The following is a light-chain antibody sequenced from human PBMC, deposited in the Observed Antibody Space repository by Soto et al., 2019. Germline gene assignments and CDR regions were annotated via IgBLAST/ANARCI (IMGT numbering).Light chain of an antibody. Sequence: DIQMTQSPSTLSASVGDRVTITCRASQSISSWLAWYQQKPGKAPKLLIYKASSLESGVPSRFSGSGSGTEFTLTISSLQPDDFATYYCLQYNSYPFTFGPGTKVDIK. J-gene: IGKJ3*01. V-gene: IGKV1-5*03. CDR3: LQYNSYPFT. CDR1: QSISSW. CDR2: KAS.